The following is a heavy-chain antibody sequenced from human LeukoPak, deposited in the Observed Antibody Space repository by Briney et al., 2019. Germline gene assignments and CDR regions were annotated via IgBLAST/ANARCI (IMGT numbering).Heavy chain of an antibody. CDR1: GYTFTSYG. J-gene: IGHJ4*02. D-gene: IGHD3-22*01. CDR3: ARGLSGTYYYDSSGYYYLRNLNDY. Sequence: ASVKVSCKASGYTFTSYGISWVRQAPGQGLEWMGWISAYNGNTNYAQKLQGRVTMTTDTSTSTAYMELRSLRSDDTAVYYCARGLSGTYYYDSSGYYYLRNLNDYWGQGTLVTVSS. V-gene: IGHV1-18*01. CDR2: ISAYNGNT.